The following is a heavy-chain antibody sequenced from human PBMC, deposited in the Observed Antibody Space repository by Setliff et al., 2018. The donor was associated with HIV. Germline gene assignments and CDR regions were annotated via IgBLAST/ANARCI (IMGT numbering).Heavy chain of an antibody. Sequence: AASVKVSCKASGYTFTSYGISWVRQAPGQGLERMGWISAYNGETYYAQKFQGRLTMTEDTSTDTAYMELSSLRSDDPAMYYCATDPGYSSTWYSESFQHWGQGTVVTVSS. J-gene: IGHJ1*01. V-gene: IGHV1-18*01. CDR3: ATDPGYSSTWYSESFQH. D-gene: IGHD6-13*01. CDR1: GYTFTSYG. CDR2: ISAYNGET.